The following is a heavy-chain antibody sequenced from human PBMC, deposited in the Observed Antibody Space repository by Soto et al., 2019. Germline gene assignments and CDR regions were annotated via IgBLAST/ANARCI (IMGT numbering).Heavy chain of an antibody. CDR2: IYSGGST. J-gene: IGHJ4*02. CDR1: GLPVSSNY. V-gene: IGHV3-53*04. Sequence: GSLRLSCAASGLPVSSNYMSWVLKAPGKGLEWVSVIYSGGSTYYADSVKGRFTISRHNSKNTLYLQMNSLRAEDTAVYYCALNYDILTGYPNDHYYFDYWGQGTLVTVSS. CDR3: ALNYDILTGYPNDHYYFDY. D-gene: IGHD3-9*01.